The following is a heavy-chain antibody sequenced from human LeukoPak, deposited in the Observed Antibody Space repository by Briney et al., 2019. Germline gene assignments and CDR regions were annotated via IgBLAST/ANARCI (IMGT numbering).Heavy chain of an antibody. CDR2: ISYDGSNG. D-gene: IGHD2-15*01. V-gene: IGHV3-30*03. Sequence: GRSLRLSCAASGFTFNNYGMHWVRQAPGKGLEWVAVISYDGSNGDYADSVKGRFSISRDNSKNTLYLQMNSLRAEDTAVYYCARQSSATIVSAFAFWGQGTMVTVSS. CDR1: GFTFNNYG. CDR3: ARQSSATIVSAFAF. J-gene: IGHJ3*01.